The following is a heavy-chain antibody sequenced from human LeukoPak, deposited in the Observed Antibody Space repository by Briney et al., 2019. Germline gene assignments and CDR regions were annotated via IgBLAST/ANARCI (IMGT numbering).Heavy chain of an antibody. CDR1: GYTFTSYD. CDR2: MNPNSGNT. V-gene: IGHV1-8*01. Sequence: ASVKVSCKASGYTFTSYDIDWVRQATGQGLEWMGWMNPNSGNTGYAQKFQGRVTMTRNTSISTAYMELSSLRSEDTAVYYCARGGMDYYGSGSYYRRYYYYYGMDVWGQGTTVTVSS. CDR3: ARGGMDYYGSGSYYRRYYYYYGMDV. J-gene: IGHJ6*02. D-gene: IGHD3-10*01.